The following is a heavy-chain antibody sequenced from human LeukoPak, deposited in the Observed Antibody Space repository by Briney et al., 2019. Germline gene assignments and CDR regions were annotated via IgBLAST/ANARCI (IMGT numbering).Heavy chain of an antibody. Sequence: ASVKVSCKASGYTFTGYYMHWVRQAPGQGLKCMGWINPNSGGTNYAQKFQGRVTMTRDTSISTAYMELSRLRSEDTDVYYCARENSSGWYGYWGQGSLVTVSA. J-gene: IGHJ4*02. D-gene: IGHD6-19*01. CDR1: GYTFTGYY. CDR2: INPNSGGT. CDR3: ARENSSGWYGY. V-gene: IGHV1-2*02.